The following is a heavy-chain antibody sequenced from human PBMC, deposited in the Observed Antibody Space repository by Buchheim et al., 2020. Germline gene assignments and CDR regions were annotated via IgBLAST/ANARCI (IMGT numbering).Heavy chain of an antibody. CDR3: ARGAVASYYGMDV. Sequence: QVQLQESGPGLVKPSQTLSLTCTVSGGSISSGSYYWSWIRQPAGKGLEWIGRIYTSGSTNYNPSLKSRVTISVDTSKNQFFLKLSSVTAADTAVYYCARGAVASYYGMDVWGQGTT. CDR2: IYTSGST. V-gene: IGHV4-61*02. J-gene: IGHJ6*02. D-gene: IGHD6-19*01. CDR1: GGSISSGSYY.